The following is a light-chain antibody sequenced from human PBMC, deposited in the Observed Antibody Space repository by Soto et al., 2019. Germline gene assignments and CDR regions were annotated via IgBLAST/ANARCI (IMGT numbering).Light chain of an antibody. CDR2: GAS. Sequence: EIVLTQSPCNLSLSVGDRATLSCRAIHSVSSRYLAWYQQKPGQAPRLLIDGASSRATGIVDSFSGSVSGTDSTLTSSRREPEDFAVDYCKHDGGTITFGEEARLE. V-gene: IGKV3-20*01. J-gene: IGKJ5*01. CDR3: KHDGGTIT. CDR1: HSVSSRY.